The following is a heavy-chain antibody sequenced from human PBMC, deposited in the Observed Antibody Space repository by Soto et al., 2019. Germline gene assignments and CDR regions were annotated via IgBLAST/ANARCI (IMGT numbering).Heavy chain of an antibody. Sequence: GGSLRLSCAASGFTFSTYNMNWVRQAPGKGLEWVSSISTSGGHIYYADSVRGRFTISRDNAENSLYLQMNSLGAEDTAVYFCTRRYCTTTNCYSIDLWGQGTLVTVSS. CDR3: TRRYCTTTNCYSIDL. V-gene: IGHV3-21*04. CDR2: ISTSGGHI. D-gene: IGHD2-2*02. J-gene: IGHJ5*02. CDR1: GFTFSTYN.